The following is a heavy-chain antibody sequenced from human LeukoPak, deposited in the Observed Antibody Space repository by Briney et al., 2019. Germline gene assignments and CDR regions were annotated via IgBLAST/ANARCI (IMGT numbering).Heavy chain of an antibody. V-gene: IGHV5-51*01. D-gene: IGHD2-15*01. CDR2: IFPGDSRI. CDR1: GYGFSSYW. J-gene: IGHJ4*02. Sequence: GESLKISCKSSGYGFSSYWIGWVRQMPGKGLEWMGIIFPGDSRIRYSPSFQGQVTMSVDKSTRTAYLQWSSLKASDTAMYYCARRYCSGGSCYDYWGQGTLVTVSS. CDR3: ARRYCSGGSCYDY.